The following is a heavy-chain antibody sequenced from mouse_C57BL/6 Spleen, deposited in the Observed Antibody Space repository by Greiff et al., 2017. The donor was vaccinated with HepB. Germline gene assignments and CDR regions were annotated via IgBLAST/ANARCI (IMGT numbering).Heavy chain of an antibody. CDR1: GYTFTSYW. CDR3: ARSPRKDYFDY. Sequence: QVQLQQSGAELVRPGSSVKLSCKASGYTFTSYWMDWVKQRPGQGLEWIGNIYPSDSETHYNQKFKDKATLTVDKSSSTAYMQLSSLTSEDSAVYYCARSPRKDYFDYWGQGTTLTVSS. CDR2: IYPSDSET. J-gene: IGHJ2*01. V-gene: IGHV1-61*01.